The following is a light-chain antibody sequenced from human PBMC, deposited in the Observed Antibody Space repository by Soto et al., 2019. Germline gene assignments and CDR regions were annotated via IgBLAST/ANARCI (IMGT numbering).Light chain of an antibody. Sequence: DIQMTQSPSTLSGSVGDRVTITCRASQTISSWLAWYQQKPGKAPKLLIYKASTLKSGVPSRFSGSGSGTEFTLNISSLQPDDFATYYCQRYNSYSEAFGQGTKVELK. CDR1: QTISSW. V-gene: IGKV1-5*03. CDR3: QRYNSYSEA. J-gene: IGKJ1*01. CDR2: KAS.